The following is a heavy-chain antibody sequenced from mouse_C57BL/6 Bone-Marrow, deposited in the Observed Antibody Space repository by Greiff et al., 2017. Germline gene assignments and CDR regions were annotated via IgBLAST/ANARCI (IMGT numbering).Heavy chain of an antibody. CDR2: IDPENGDT. D-gene: IGHD1-1*01. CDR1: GFNIKDDY. V-gene: IGHV14-4*01. J-gene: IGHJ2*01. Sequence: VQLKESGAELVRPGASVKLSCTASGFNIKDDYMHWVKQRPEQGLEWIGWIDPENGDTEYASKFQGKATITADTSSNTAYLQLSSLTSEDTAVYYCTTWGCTTVVAHCYWGQGTTVTVSS. CDR3: TTWGCTTVVAHCY.